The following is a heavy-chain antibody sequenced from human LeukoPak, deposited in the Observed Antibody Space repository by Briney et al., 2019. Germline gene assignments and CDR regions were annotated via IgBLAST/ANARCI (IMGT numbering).Heavy chain of an antibody. V-gene: IGHV4-39*01. Sequence: SETLPLTCTVSGGSISSSSYYWGWIRQPPGKGLEWIGSIYYSGSTYYNPSLKSRVTISVDTSKNQFSLKLSSVTAADTAVYYCARVLSPYSSSSKIDYWGQGTLVTVSS. CDR1: GGSISSSSYY. D-gene: IGHD6-6*01. J-gene: IGHJ4*02. CDR3: ARVLSPYSSSSKIDY. CDR2: IYYSGST.